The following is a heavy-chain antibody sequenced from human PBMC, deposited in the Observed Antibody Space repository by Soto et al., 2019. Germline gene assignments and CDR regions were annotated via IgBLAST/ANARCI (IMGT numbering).Heavy chain of an antibody. CDR3: ARDQGRIVVVITSHAFDI. CDR1: GGSISSSSYY. D-gene: IGHD3-22*01. CDR2: IYYSGST. J-gene: IGHJ3*02. Sequence: SETLSLTCTVSGGSISSSSYYWGWIRQPPGKGLEWIGSIYYSGSTYYNPSLKSRVTISVDTSKNQFSLKLSSVTAADTAVYYCARDQGRIVVVITSHAFDIWGQGTMVTVSS. V-gene: IGHV4-39*07.